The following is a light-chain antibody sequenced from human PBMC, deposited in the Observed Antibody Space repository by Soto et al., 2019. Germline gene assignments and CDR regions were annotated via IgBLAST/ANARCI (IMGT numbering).Light chain of an antibody. CDR1: SSDVGGYNY. CDR2: EVS. Sequence: QSALTQPPSASGSTGQSVTISCTGTSSDVGGYNYGSWYQQHPGKAPKVMIDEVSKRPSGVPDRFSGSKSGNTASLTVSGLQAEDEADYYCSSYGGRNNLLFGGGTKLTVL. CDR3: SSYGGRNNLL. J-gene: IGLJ2*01. V-gene: IGLV2-8*01.